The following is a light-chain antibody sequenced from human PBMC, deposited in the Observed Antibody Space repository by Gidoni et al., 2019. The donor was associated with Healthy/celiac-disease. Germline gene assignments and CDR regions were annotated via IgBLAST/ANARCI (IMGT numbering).Light chain of an antibody. CDR1: QSISSW. CDR3: QQYNSYWT. J-gene: IGKJ1*01. Sequence: DIQMTQSPSTLSASVGDSVTITCRASQSISSWLAWYQQKPGQAPKLLIYKASSLESGVPSRFSGSGSGTEFTLTISSLQPDDFATYYCQQYNSYWTFGQGTKVEIK. CDR2: KAS. V-gene: IGKV1-5*03.